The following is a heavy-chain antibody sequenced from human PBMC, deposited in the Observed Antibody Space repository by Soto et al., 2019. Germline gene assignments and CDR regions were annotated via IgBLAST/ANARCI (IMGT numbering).Heavy chain of an antibody. Sequence: GGSLILSCAASGFNFSNYWMSWVRQAPGKGLEWVANIKQDGSEKYYVDSVKGRFTISRDNAKNSLYLQMNSLRAEDTAVYYCARVAVAGVFRWFDPWGQGTLVTVSS. CDR3: ARVAVAGVFRWFDP. CDR2: IKQDGSEK. V-gene: IGHV3-7*01. J-gene: IGHJ5*02. CDR1: GFNFSNYW. D-gene: IGHD6-19*01.